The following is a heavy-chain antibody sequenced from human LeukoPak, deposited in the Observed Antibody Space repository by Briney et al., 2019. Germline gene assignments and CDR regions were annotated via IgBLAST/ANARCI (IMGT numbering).Heavy chain of an antibody. CDR1: GLTVSRKF. CDR3: ASCGNDCDPRETAWVDFLH. D-gene: IGHD2-21*02. CDR2: IYDDGST. Sequence: GESLRLSCVVSGLTVSRKFMNWVRQAPGKGLEWVSGIYDDGSTFYADSVKGRFSISRDTSRNTLSLQMSSLRAEDTAVCFCASCGNDCDPRETAWVDFLHWGQGTLVTVSS. V-gene: IGHV3-66*01. J-gene: IGHJ1*01.